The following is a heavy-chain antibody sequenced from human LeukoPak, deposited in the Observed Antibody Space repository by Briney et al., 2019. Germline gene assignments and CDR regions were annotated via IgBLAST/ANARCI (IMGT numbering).Heavy chain of an antibody. CDR2: FDPEDGET. CDR1: GYTLTELS. J-gene: IGHJ6*02. Sequence: ASVQVSCKVSGYTLTELSMHWVRQAPGKGLEWMGGFDPEDGETIYAQKFQGRVTMTEDTSTDTAYMELSSLRSEDTAVYYCATRDDTTNYHYYGMDVWGQGTTVTVSS. V-gene: IGHV1-24*01. D-gene: IGHD3-22*01. CDR3: ATRDDTTNYHYYGMDV.